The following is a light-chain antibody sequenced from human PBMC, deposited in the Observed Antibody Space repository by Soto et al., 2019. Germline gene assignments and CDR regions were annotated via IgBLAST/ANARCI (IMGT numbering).Light chain of an antibody. CDR1: SSDVGGYNY. V-gene: IGLV2-14*01. CDR3: SSYTSSSTVV. Sequence: QSVLTQPASVSGSPGQSINISCTGTSSDVGGYNYVSWYQQHPGKAPKLMIYDVSNRPSGVSNRFSGSKSGNTASLTIYGLQAEDEADDYCSSYTSSSTVVFGGGTKLTVL. CDR2: DVS. J-gene: IGLJ2*01.